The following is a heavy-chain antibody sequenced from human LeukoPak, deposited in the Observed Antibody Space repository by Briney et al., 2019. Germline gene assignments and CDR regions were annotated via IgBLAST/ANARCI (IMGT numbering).Heavy chain of an antibody. CDR3: ARGGEHDYGETFYWKPMDV. V-gene: IGHV3-30-3*01. Sequence: PGGSLRLSCAVSGFTFSHSPMHWVGQAPGKGLEWVAFSSHDGTVEYYPDSVRGRFTISRDNSKNTLDLQMNSLRPDDTAVYFCARGGEHDYGETFYWKPMDVWGQGTTVTVSS. CDR2: SSHDGTVE. D-gene: IGHD4-17*01. CDR1: GFTFSHSP. J-gene: IGHJ6*02.